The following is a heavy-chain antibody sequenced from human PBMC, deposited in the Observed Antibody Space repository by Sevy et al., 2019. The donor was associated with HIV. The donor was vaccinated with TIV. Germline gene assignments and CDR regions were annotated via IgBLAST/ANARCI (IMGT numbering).Heavy chain of an antibody. V-gene: IGHV3-30*18. Sequence: SLRLSCAASGFTFNSYAMHWVRQAPGKGLEWVAVISKDGRTKYYAESVKGRFTISRDNSKNTLNLQMNSLRAEDTAVFYCAKDRCTGDVCENYYYALDIWGQGTTVTVSS. D-gene: IGHD2-8*02. CDR3: AKDRCTGDVCENYYYALDI. J-gene: IGHJ6*02. CDR2: ISKDGRTK. CDR1: GFTFNSYA.